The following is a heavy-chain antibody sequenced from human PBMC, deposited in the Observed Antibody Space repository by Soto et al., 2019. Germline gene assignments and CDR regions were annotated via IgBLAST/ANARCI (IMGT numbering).Heavy chain of an antibody. J-gene: IGHJ4*02. V-gene: IGHV4-39*07. D-gene: IGHD5-18*01. CDR3: ARGYGRNFDY. CDR2: IYSSENT. Sequence: SETLSLTCTVSGGSVSSSSYSWGWIRQSPGKGLEWIGTIYSSENTYYNPSLKSRVTISVDTSKNQFSLTLSSVTAADTAVYYCARGYGRNFDYWGQGTLVTVSS. CDR1: GGSVSSSSYS.